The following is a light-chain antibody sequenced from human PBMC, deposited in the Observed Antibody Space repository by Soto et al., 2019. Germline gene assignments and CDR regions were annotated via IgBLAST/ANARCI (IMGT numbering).Light chain of an antibody. J-gene: IGLJ1*01. CDR3: CSLTTSHTYV. Sequence: QSALTQPPSASGSPGQSVAISCTGTSSDVGGYNYVSWYQQHPGKAPKLMIYEVNKRPSGVPDRFSGSKSGNTASLTVSGLQAEDEADYYCCSLTTSHTYVFGSGTKLTVL. CDR2: EVN. CDR1: SSDVGGYNY. V-gene: IGLV2-8*01.